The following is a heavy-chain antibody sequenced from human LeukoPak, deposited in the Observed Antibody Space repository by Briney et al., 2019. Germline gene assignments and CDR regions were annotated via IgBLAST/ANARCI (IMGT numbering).Heavy chain of an antibody. CDR1: GYTLTSYY. V-gene: IGHV1-46*01. CDR3: AAWYYYDSSDEYYFDY. CDR2: INPSGGST. Sequence: ASVKVSCKASGYTLTSYYMHWVRQAPGQGLEWMGIINPSGGSTSYAQKFQGRVTMTRDTSTSTVYMELSSLRSEDTAVYYCAAWYYYDSSDEYYFDYWGQGTLVTVSS. D-gene: IGHD3-22*01. J-gene: IGHJ4*02.